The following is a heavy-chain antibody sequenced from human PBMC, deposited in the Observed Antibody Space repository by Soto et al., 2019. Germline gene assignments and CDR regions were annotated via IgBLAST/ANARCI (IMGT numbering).Heavy chain of an antibody. V-gene: IGHV1-69*12. D-gene: IGHD1-1*01. CDR1: GGTFSTYA. CDR2: IIPIFNTP. Sequence: QVQLVQSGAEVKKPGSSVKVSCKASGGTFSTYAISWVRQAPGQGLEWMGGIIPIFNTPNYAQRFQGRVTITADESTSTAYMELSSLRSEDTALYYCARDKTGTNYYNGLDVWGQGTTVTVSS. J-gene: IGHJ6*02. CDR3: ARDKTGTNYYNGLDV.